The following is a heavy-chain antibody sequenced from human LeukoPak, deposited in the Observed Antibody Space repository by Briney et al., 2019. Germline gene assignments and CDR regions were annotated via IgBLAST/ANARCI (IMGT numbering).Heavy chain of an antibody. V-gene: IGHV3-21*01. D-gene: IGHD5-12*01. CDR1: GFTFSSYS. CDR3: ARDSGHSGYDLDY. Sequence: GGSLRLSCAASGFTFSSYSMNWVRQAPGKGLEWVSSISSSSSYIYYADSVKGRFTISRDNAKNSLYQQMNSLRAEDTAVYYCARDSGHSGYDLDYWGQGTLVTVSS. CDR2: ISSSSSYI. J-gene: IGHJ4*02.